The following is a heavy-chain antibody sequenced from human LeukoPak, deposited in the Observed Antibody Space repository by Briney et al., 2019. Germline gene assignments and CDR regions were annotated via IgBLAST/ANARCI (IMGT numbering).Heavy chain of an antibody. Sequence: SVKVSCKASGGTFSSYAISWVRQAPGQGLEWMGGIIPIFGTANYAQKFQGRVTITADKSTSTAYMELSSLRSEDTAVYYCARSYYYDSSGSITDNDYWGQGTLVTVSS. CDR2: IIPIFGTA. V-gene: IGHV1-69*06. CDR3: ARSYYYDSSGSITDNDY. D-gene: IGHD3-22*01. CDR1: GGTFSSYA. J-gene: IGHJ4*02.